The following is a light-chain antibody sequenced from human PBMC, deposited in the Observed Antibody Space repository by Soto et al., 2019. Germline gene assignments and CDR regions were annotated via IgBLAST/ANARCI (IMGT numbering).Light chain of an antibody. J-gene: IGKJ1*01. V-gene: IGKV1-8*01. CDR2: AAS. CDR3: QQYYSYTRT. CDR1: QGISSY. Sequence: AIRMTQSPSSFSASTGDRVTITCRASQGISSYLAWYQQKPGKAPKLLIYAASTLQSGVPSRLSGSGSGTDFTLTISCPLSEDFSTYYSQQYYSYTRTFGQGTKVDIX.